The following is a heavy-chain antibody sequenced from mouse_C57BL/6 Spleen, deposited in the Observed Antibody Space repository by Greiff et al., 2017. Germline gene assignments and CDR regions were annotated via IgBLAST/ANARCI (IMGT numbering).Heavy chain of an antibody. J-gene: IGHJ2*01. V-gene: IGHV14-1*01. CDR2: IDPEDGDT. CDR1: GFNINDYY. D-gene: IGHD1-1*01. CDR3: TTNAITTVVRFDY. Sequence: EVQLQQPGAELVRPGASVKLSCTASGFNINDYYMHWVKQRPEQGLEWIGRIDPEDGDTEYAPKFQGKATMPADTASNTAYLQLSSLTSEDTAVYYCTTNAITTVVRFDYWGQGTTLTVSS.